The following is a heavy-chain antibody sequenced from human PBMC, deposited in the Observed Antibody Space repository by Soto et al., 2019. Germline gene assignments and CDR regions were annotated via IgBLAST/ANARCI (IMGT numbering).Heavy chain of an antibody. Sequence: ASVKVSCKASGYTFTSYGISWVRQAPGQGLEWMGWISAYNGNTNYAQKLQGRVTMTTDTSTSTAYMELRSLRSDDTAVYYCARDLFTMVRGVIWDDAFEIWGQGTMVTVSS. CDR3: ARDLFTMVRGVIWDDAFEI. D-gene: IGHD3-10*01. V-gene: IGHV1-18*01. J-gene: IGHJ3*02. CDR2: ISAYNGNT. CDR1: GYTFTSYG.